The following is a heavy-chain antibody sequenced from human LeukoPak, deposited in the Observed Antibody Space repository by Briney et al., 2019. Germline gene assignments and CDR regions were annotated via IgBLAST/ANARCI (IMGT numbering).Heavy chain of an antibody. CDR2: ISYDGSNK. V-gene: IGHV3-30*03. CDR3: ATFDI. CDR1: GFTFSSYG. J-gene: IGHJ3*02. Sequence: PGRSLRLSCAASGFTFSSYGMHWVRQAPGKGLEWVAVISYDGSNKYYADSVKGRFTISRDNSKNTLYLQMNSLRAEDTAVYYCATFDIWGQGTMVTVSS.